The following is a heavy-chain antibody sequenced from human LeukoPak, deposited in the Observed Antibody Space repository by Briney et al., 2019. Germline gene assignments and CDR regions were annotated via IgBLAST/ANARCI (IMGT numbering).Heavy chain of an antibody. CDR2: ISDRSSYT. Sequence: PGGSLRLSCSASGFTFSSYAMHWVRQAPGKGLEWLSYISDRSSYTDYADSVEGRFTISRDNARNSLFLQMNSLRAEDTAVYYCARDRDGYNSVTFDYWGQGTLVTVSS. J-gene: IGHJ4*02. CDR1: GFTFSSYA. V-gene: IGHV3-21*05. CDR3: ARDRDGYNSVTFDY. D-gene: IGHD5-24*01.